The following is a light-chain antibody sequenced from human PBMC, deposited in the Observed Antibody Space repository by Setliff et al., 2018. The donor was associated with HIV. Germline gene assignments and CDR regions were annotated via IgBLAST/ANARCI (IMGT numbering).Light chain of an antibody. CDR2: AAS. CDR3: QQSYNTPLT. J-gene: IGKJ4*01. V-gene: IGKV1-39*01. Sequence: DIQMTQSPSSLSASVGDRVTITCRASQSISGYLNWYQQKPGKAPKLLTYAASTLQSGVPSTFRGSVSGTDFTLTISGLQLEDFATYYCQQSYNTPLTFGGGTKVDIK. CDR1: QSISGY.